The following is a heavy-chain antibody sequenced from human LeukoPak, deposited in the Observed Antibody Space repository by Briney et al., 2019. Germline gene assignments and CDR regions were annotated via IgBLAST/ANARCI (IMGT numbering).Heavy chain of an antibody. V-gene: IGHV3-11*03. Sequence: GGSLRLSCVVSGVPFSDFYMNWIRQAPGKGLEWISYISSNSSYTDYAESVKRRFTISRDSAKSALYLEMNDLRVEDTAVYYCAAGRAADYWGQGTLVIVSS. CDR3: AAGRAADY. CDR2: ISSNSSYT. D-gene: IGHD6-25*01. J-gene: IGHJ4*02. CDR1: GVPFSDFY.